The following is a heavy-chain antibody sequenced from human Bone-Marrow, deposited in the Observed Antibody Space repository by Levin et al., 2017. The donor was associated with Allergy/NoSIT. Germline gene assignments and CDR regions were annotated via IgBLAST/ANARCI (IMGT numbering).Heavy chain of an antibody. CDR3: AKSQLGWGGAFNV. CDR2: ITASGRSA. J-gene: IGHJ3*01. Sequence: LSLTCAGAGFTFTNFALAWVRQTPGKGLEWVSSITASGRSAYYADSVKGRFIIPREDSNRMLHLEMSRLRAEDGAVYYCAKSQLGWGGAFNVWGQGTRVAVSS. V-gene: IGHV3-23*01. D-gene: IGHD1-1*01. CDR1: GFTFTNFA.